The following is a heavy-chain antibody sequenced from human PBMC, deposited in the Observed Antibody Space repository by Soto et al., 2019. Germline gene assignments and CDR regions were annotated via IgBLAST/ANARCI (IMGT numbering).Heavy chain of an antibody. CDR1: GYTFTDYH. V-gene: IGHV1-2*02. J-gene: IGHJ5*02. CDR2: INANNGGV. Sequence: QVQLVQSGAEVKKPGASVKVSCKASGYTFTDYHIHWVRQAPGQGLEFMGWINANNGGVGSAQQFQGRVTVTRDTSITTVYMELSNLRSDDTAVYYCAREGGSETLQPSYNWFDTWGQGTLVTVSS. CDR3: AREGGSETLQPSYNWFDT. D-gene: IGHD6-25*01.